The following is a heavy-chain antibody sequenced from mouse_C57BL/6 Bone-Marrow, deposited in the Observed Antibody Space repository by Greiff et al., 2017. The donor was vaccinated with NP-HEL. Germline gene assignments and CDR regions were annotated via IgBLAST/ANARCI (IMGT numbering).Heavy chain of an antibody. J-gene: IGHJ2*01. Sequence: VQLQQSGPELVKPGASVKISCKASGYSFTGYYMNWVKQSPEKSLEWIGEINPSTGGTTYNQKFKAKATLTVDKSSSTAYMQLKSLTSEDSAVYYCARGLPTVVATDYWGQGTTLTVSS. CDR1: GYSFTGYY. D-gene: IGHD1-1*01. V-gene: IGHV1-42*01. CDR3: ARGLPTVVATDY. CDR2: INPSTGGT.